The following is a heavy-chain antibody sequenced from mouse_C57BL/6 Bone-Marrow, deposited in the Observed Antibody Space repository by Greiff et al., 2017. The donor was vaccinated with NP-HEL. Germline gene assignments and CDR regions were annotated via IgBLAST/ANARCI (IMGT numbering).Heavy chain of an antibody. V-gene: IGHV1-50*01. Sequence: QVQLQQPGAELVKPGASVKLSCKASGYTFTSYWMQWVKQRPGQGLEWIGEIDPSDRYTNYNQKFKGKATLTVDTSSSTAYMHLSSLTSEDYAVFYCASRYYGSSFDYWGQGTTLTVSA. J-gene: IGHJ2*01. D-gene: IGHD1-1*01. CDR2: IDPSDRYT. CDR3: ASRYYGSSFDY. CDR1: GYTFTSYW.